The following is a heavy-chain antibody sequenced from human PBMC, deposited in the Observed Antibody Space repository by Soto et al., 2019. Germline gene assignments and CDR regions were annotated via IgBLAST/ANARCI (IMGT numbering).Heavy chain of an antibody. CDR2: IYYSGST. CDR1: GGSIGNSY. CDR3: VRLERSKDAFDI. J-gene: IGHJ3*02. Sequence: PSETLSLTCTVSGGSIGNSYWSWIRQSPGKGLEWIGYIYYSGSTYYNPSLKSRVTISVDTSKNQFSLKLSSVTAADTAVYYCVRLERSKDAFDIWGQGTMVTVSS. V-gene: IGHV4-59*04.